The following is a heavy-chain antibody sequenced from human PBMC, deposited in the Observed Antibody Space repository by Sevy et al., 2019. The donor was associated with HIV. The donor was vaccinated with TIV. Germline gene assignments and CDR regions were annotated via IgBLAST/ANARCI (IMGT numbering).Heavy chain of an antibody. CDR1: GFTFRSNS. J-gene: IGHJ3*02. D-gene: IGHD3-10*01. CDR2: IGTTSSTI. Sequence: GGSLRLSCAASGFTFRSNSINWVRQAPGKGLEWVSYIGTTSSTIYYADSVKGRFTISRENAKNSVYLQMSSRRDEDTAVYYCANKGGSRPNDAFDTWGQGTMVTVSS. CDR3: ANKGGSRPNDAFDT. V-gene: IGHV3-48*02.